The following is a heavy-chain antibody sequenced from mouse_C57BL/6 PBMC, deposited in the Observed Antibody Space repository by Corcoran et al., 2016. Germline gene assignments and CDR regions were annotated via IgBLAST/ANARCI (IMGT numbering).Heavy chain of an antibody. D-gene: IGHD1-1*01. Sequence: EVQLQQSGPELVKPGASVKISCKASGYTFTDYYMNWVKQSHGKSLEWIGDINPNNGGTSYNQKFKGKATLTVDKSSSTAYMELRSLTSEDSAVYYCARIFITTVSYFDYWGQGTTLTVSS. CDR1: GYTFTDYY. CDR2: INPNNGGT. CDR3: ARIFITTVSYFDY. J-gene: IGHJ2*01. V-gene: IGHV1-26*01.